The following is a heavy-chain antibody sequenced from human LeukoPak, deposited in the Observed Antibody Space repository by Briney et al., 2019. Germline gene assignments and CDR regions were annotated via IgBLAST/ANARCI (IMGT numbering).Heavy chain of an antibody. CDR2: IRYDGSNK. V-gene: IGHV3-30*02. Sequence: GGSLRLSCAASGFTFSSYGMHRVRQAPGKGLEWVAFIRYDGSNKYYADSVKGRFTISRDNSKNTLYLQMNSLRAEDTAVYYCAKDPYYDSSGYPDYWGQGTLVTVSS. J-gene: IGHJ4*02. CDR3: AKDPYYDSSGYPDY. CDR1: GFTFSSYG. D-gene: IGHD3-22*01.